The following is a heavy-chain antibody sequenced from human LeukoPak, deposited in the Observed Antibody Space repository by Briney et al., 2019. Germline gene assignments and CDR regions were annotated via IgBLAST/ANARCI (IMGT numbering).Heavy chain of an antibody. D-gene: IGHD3-9*01. CDR2: VSGSGGTT. CDR1: GFAFSSYA. V-gene: IGHV3-23*01. CDR3: ARDLRYFDWFHY. J-gene: IGHJ4*02. Sequence: GGSLRLSCAASGFAFSSYAMSWVRQAPGKGLEWVSGVSGSGGTTYYADSVKGRFTISRDNAKNSLYLQMNSLRAEDTAVYYCARDLRYFDWFHYWGQGTLVTVSS.